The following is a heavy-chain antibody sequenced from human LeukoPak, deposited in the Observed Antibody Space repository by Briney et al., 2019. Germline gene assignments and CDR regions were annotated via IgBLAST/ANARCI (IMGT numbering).Heavy chain of an antibody. J-gene: IGHJ4*02. Sequence: SGTLSLTCDVSGGSILTTNWWSWVRQPPGKGLEWIGEVHLSGASNYNPSLNSRVSMSIDKSQNQLSLHLTSVTAADTAMYYCTRESGAFSPFGFWGQGTLVTVSS. CDR1: GGSILTTNW. V-gene: IGHV4-4*02. D-gene: IGHD1-26*01. CDR2: VHLSGAS. CDR3: TRESGAFSPFGF.